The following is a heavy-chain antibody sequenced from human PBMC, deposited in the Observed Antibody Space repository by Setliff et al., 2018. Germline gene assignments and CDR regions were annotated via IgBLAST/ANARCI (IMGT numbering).Heavy chain of an antibody. CDR1: GASITSGGFY. CDR2: ISPSGST. Sequence: KTSETLSLTCSVSGASITSGGFYWTWIRQPAGKGLEWIGHISPSGSTTYNPSVKSRVTISLDTSKNHFSLKLDPVTAADTALYYCARSPSSGAYWNPRPFYSDYWARGTQVTVSS. V-gene: IGHV4-61*09. J-gene: IGHJ4*02. CDR3: ARSPSSGAYWNPRPFYSDY. D-gene: IGHD1-26*01.